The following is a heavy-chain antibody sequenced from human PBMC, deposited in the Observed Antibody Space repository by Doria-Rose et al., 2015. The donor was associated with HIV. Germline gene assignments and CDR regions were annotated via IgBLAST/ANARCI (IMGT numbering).Heavy chain of an antibody. Sequence: VQLVQSGGSLVKPGGSLRLSCAASGFSFNTYTMNWVRQAPGKGLEWVSSISSSGGTGHYADSVKGRFTISRDNAENSLKMEMNSLTVEDTALYFCVGGDSREIWGQGTMVTVSS. CDR2: ISSSGGTG. CDR1: GFSFNTYT. CDR3: VGGDSREI. D-gene: IGHD1-26*01. J-gene: IGHJ3*02. V-gene: IGHV3-21*01.